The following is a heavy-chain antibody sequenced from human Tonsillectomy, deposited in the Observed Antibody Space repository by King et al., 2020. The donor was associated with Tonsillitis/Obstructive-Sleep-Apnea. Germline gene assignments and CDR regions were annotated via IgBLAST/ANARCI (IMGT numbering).Heavy chain of an antibody. CDR2: IYYSWST. CDR3: AEQDIVVVPAAIGWYFDL. V-gene: IGHV4-39*01. Sequence: QLQESGPGLVKPSETLSLTCTVSGGSISSSSYYWGWIRQPPGKGLEWIGSIYYSWSTYYNPSLKSRVNISVDTSKNQFSLTLSSVTAADTAVYYCAEQDIVVVPAAIGWYFDLWGRGTLVTVSS. J-gene: IGHJ2*01. CDR1: GGSISSSSYY. D-gene: IGHD2-2*01.